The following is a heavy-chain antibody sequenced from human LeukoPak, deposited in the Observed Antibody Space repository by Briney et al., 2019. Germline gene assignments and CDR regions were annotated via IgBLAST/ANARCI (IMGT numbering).Heavy chain of an antibody. CDR3: ATTRMTAAFDY. Sequence: PSQTLSLTCTVSGGSISSGSYYWNWIRQPAGKGLEWIGRIYTSGSTNYNPSLKSRVTISVDTSKNQFSLKLSSVTAADTAVYYCATTRMTAAFDYWGQGTLVTVSS. J-gene: IGHJ4*02. V-gene: IGHV4-61*02. CDR1: GGSISSGSYY. D-gene: IGHD6-13*01. CDR2: IYTSGST.